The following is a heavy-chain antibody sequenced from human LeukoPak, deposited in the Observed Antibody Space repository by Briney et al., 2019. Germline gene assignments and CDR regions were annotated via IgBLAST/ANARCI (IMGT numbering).Heavy chain of an antibody. Sequence: PGGSLRLSCAASGFTFSSYGMHWVRQAPGTGLEWVAGISYDGNNKYFADSVKGRFTISRDNSKNTLYLQMNSLRAEDTAVYYCAKTPLQDCSGGSCYSYWYFDLWGRGTLVTVSS. D-gene: IGHD2-15*01. J-gene: IGHJ2*01. CDR3: AKTPLQDCSGGSCYSYWYFDL. V-gene: IGHV3-30*18. CDR2: ISYDGNNK. CDR1: GFTFSSYG.